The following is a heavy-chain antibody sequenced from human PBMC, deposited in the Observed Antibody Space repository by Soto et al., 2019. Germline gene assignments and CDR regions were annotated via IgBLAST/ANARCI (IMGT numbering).Heavy chain of an antibody. V-gene: IGHV3-23*01. D-gene: IGHD3-3*01. J-gene: IGHJ2*01. Sequence: EVQLLESGGGLVQPGGSLRLSCAASGFTFSSYAMSWVRQTPGKGLEWVSTLSGSGGTTYYADSVKGQFTISRDNSKNTLYLQMNSLRAEDTAVYYCARGRITIFGVVTWYFDLWGRGTLVTVSS. CDR2: LSGSGGTT. CDR3: ARGRITIFGVVTWYFDL. CDR1: GFTFSSYA.